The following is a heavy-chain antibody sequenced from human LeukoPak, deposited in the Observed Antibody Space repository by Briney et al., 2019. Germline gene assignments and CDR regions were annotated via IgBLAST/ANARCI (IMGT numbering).Heavy chain of an antibody. D-gene: IGHD6-19*01. J-gene: IGHJ4*02. CDR3: AKDGRAVAGIFDY. Sequence: GSLSLSCAASGFTFSSYGMHWVRQAPGKGLEGVAFIRYDGSNKYYADSVKGRFTISRDNSKNTLYLQMNSLRAEDTAVYYCAKDGRAVAGIFDYWGQGTLVTVSS. V-gene: IGHV3-30*02. CDR2: IRYDGSNK. CDR1: GFTFSSYG.